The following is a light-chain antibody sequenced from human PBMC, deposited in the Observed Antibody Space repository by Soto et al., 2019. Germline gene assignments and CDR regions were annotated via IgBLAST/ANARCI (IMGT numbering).Light chain of an antibody. CDR2: EVN. CDR1: SSDVGGYDY. CDR3: FSSTTTSTHV. V-gene: IGLV2-14*01. J-gene: IGLJ1*01. Sequence: QSVLTQPASVSGSPGQSITISCTGTSSDVGGYDYVSWFQQHPGKAPKLMISEVNNRPSGVSNRFSGSKSGNTAYLTISGLQVEDEAEYFCFSSTTTSTHVFGTGTKVTLL.